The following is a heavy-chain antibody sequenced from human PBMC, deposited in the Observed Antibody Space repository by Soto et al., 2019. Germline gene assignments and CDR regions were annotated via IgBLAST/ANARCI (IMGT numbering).Heavy chain of an antibody. CDR2: IYYSGST. J-gene: IGHJ4*02. V-gene: IGHV4-31*03. Sequence: SETLSLTCTVSGGSISSGGYYWSWIRQHPGMGLEWIGYIYYSGSTYYNPSLKSRVTISVDTSKNQFSLKLSSVTAADTAVYYCARTPIASSSWYRYYFDYWGQGTLVTVSS. CDR1: GGSISSGGYY. D-gene: IGHD6-13*01. CDR3: ARTPIASSSWYRYYFDY.